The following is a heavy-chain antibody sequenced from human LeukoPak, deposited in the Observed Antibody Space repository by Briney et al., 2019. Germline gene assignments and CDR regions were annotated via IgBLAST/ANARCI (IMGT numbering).Heavy chain of an antibody. CDR2: ISAYNGNT. D-gene: IGHD3-3*01. CDR1: GYTFTNFG. CDR3: ARDLWN. J-gene: IGHJ4*02. V-gene: IGHV1-18*01. Sequence: ASVKVSCKASGYTFTNFGISWVRQAPGQGLEWMGWISAYNGNTNYAQKFQGRVTITADESTSTAHMELSSLRSEDTAVYYCARDLWNWGQGTLVTVSS.